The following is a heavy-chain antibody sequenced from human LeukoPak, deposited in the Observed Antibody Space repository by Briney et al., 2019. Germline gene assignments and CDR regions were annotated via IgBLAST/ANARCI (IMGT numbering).Heavy chain of an antibody. D-gene: IGHD3-10*01. Sequence: ASVTVSCKASGYTFSNYGISWVRQAPGQGLEWMGWISAYNGNTNYAQKLQGRVTMTRNASAGTAHMELSSLKSDDTAVYYCARVSLVISLFDYWGQGTLVTVSS. CDR3: ARVSLVISLFDY. J-gene: IGHJ4*02. CDR1: GYTFSNYG. V-gene: IGHV1-18*01. CDR2: ISAYNGNT.